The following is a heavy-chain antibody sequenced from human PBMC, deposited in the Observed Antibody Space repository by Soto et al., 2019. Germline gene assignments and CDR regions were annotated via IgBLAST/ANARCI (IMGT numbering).Heavy chain of an antibody. J-gene: IGHJ4*02. Sequence: SETLSLTCTVSGGSISSYYWSWIRQPPGKGLEWIGYIYYSGSTNYNPSVKGRFTISRDNSKTTLWLQMNSLRVEDTAVYYCARIGSWALNFDYWGQGTLVNVSS. CDR1: GGSISSYY. V-gene: IGHV4-59*08. CDR2: IYYSGST. CDR3: ARIGSWALNFDY. D-gene: IGHD6-13*01.